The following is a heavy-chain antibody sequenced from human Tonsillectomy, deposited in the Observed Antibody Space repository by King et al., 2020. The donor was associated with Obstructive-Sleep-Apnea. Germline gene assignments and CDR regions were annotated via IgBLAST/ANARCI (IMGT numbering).Heavy chain of an antibody. CDR1: GFTFTTYW. Sequence: EVQLVESGGGLVQPGGTLRLSCAASGFTFTTYWMHWVRQAPGKGLEWVSRIKTDGSSTDYADSVKGRFTISRDNAKNTLYLLMNSLRAEDTAVHHCVGEAGWQRDYWGQGTLVTVSS. J-gene: IGHJ4*02. D-gene: IGHD6-19*01. V-gene: IGHV3-74*01. CDR2: IKTDGSST. CDR3: VGEAGWQRDY.